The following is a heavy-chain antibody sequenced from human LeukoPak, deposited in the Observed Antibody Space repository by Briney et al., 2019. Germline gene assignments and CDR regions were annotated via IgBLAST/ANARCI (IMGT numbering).Heavy chain of an antibody. V-gene: IGHV3-23*01. CDR1: GFTFSSYA. CDR3: ARVLSGSWDWFDP. CDR2: ISGSGGST. Sequence: GGSLRLSCAASGFTFSSYAMSWVRQAPGKGLEWVSAISGSGGSTYYADSVKGRFTISRDNAENTVYLQMNSLRAEDTAVYYCARVLSGSWDWFDPWGQGTLVTVSS. D-gene: IGHD3-22*01. J-gene: IGHJ5*02.